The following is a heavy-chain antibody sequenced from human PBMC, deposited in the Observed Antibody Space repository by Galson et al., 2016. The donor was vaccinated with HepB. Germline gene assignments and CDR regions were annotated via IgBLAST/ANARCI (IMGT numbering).Heavy chain of an antibody. CDR3: ARQDTLTNWFDP. J-gene: IGHJ5*02. V-gene: IGHV4-59*13. CDR1: GGFISSYY. Sequence: SETLSLTCTVSGGFISSYYWSWIRQPPGKGLEWIGYIYYSGSTIYNPSLKSRVTISIDTSKNQFSLKLTSVTAADTAVYYCARQDTLTNWFDPWCQGTLVTVSS. D-gene: IGHD4/OR15-4a*01. CDR2: IYYSGST.